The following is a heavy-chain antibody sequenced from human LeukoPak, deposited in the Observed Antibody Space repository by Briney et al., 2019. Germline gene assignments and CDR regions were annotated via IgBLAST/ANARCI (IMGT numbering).Heavy chain of an antibody. CDR3: ARGKSGFDY. V-gene: IGHV4-59*08. Sequence: PSETLSLTCTVSGGSISGYYWSWIRQPPGKGLEWIGYIYYSGSTNYNPSLKSRVTISVDTSKNQFSLKLSSVTAADTAVYYCARGKSGFDYWGQGTLVTVSS. J-gene: IGHJ4*02. D-gene: IGHD3-10*01. CDR2: IYYSGST. CDR1: GGSISGYY.